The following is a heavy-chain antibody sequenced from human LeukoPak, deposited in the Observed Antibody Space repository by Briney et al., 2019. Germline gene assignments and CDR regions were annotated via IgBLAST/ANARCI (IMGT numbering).Heavy chain of an antibody. D-gene: IGHD1-26*01. CDR1: GFTFSNYG. V-gene: IGHV3-23*01. Sequence: PGGSQRLSCAASGFTFSNYGMSWLRQAPGKGLEWVSAITGSGDDAYYADSVHGRFAMSRDNSKSTLYLQMNSLRVEDTALYYCAKESTGSSPDYWGQGTLVTVSS. J-gene: IGHJ4*02. CDR2: ITGSGDDA. CDR3: AKESTGSSPDY.